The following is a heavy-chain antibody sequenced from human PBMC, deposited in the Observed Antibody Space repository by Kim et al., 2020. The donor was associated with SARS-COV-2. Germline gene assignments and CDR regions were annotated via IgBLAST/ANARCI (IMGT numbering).Heavy chain of an antibody. V-gene: IGHV3-11*05. CDR3: ARESRTVDYYDSSGSCDY. CDR2: ISSSSSYT. D-gene: IGHD3-22*01. Sequence: GGSLRLSCAASGFTFSDYYMSWIRQAPGKGLEWVSYISSSSSYTNYADSVKGRFTISRDNAKNSLYLQMNSLRAEDTAVYYCARESRTVDYYDSSGSCDYWGQGTLVTVSS. J-gene: IGHJ4*02. CDR1: GFTFSDYY.